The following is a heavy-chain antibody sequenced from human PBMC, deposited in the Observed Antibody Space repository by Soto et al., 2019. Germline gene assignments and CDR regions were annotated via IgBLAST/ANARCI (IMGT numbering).Heavy chain of an antibody. CDR1: GLT. Sequence: QVQLVESGGGVVQPGRSPRLSCAASGLTMHWVRQAPGRGLEWVAVIWYDGGGKFYADSVKGRFIISRDNSNNTLYLQMNSLRVEDTAVYYCVRGGSGWLWGQGTLVTVSS. CDR3: VRGGSGWL. D-gene: IGHD6-19*01. CDR2: IWYDGGGK. J-gene: IGHJ1*01. V-gene: IGHV3-33*01.